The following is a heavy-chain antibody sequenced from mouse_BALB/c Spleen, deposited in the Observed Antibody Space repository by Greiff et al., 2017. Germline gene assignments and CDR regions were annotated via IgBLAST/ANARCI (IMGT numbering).Heavy chain of an antibody. Sequence: EVQLQQSGPELVKPGASVKISCKASGYSFTGYYMHWVKQSHVKSLEWIGRINPYNGATSYNQNFKDKASLTVDKSSSTAYMELHSLTSEDSAVYYCAREETTATAWFAYWGQGTLVTVSA. V-gene: IGHV1-31*01. CDR1: GYSFTGYY. CDR2: INPYNGAT. D-gene: IGHD1-2*01. J-gene: IGHJ3*01. CDR3: AREETTATAWFAY.